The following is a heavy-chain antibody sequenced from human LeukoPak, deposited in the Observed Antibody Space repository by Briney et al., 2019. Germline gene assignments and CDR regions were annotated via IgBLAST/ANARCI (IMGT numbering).Heavy chain of an antibody. D-gene: IGHD3-9*01. Sequence: GGSLRLSCAASGFTVSSNYMSLVRQAPGKGLEWVSVIYSGGSTYYADSVKGRFTISRDNSKNTLYLQMNSLRAEDTAVYYCARGSPALTADFDYWGQGTLVTVSS. CDR1: GFTVSSNY. J-gene: IGHJ4*02. V-gene: IGHV3-66*01. CDR2: IYSGGST. CDR3: ARGSPALTADFDY.